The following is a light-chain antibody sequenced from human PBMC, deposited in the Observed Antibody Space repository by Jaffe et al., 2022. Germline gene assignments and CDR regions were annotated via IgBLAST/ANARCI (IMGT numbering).Light chain of an antibody. J-gene: IGLJ3*02. Sequence: SYELTQPPSVSVSPGQTAKITCTGDALPRKYAFWYQQKSGQAPILVIYDDNKRASGIPERFSGFTSGTMATLIISGAQVEDEADYFCYSADVSEDMTWVFGGGTRVTVL. V-gene: IGLV3-10*01. CDR1: ALPRKY. CDR3: YSADVSEDMTWV. CDR2: DDN.